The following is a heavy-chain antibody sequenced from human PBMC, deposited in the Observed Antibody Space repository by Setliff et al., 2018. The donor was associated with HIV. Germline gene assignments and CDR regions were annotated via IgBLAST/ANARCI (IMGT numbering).Heavy chain of an antibody. Sequence: ASVKVSCKASGYTFTSYDINWVRQAPGQGLEWMGWMNPNSGNTGYARKFQGRITMTRNTSITTAYMELSSLGSEDTAVYYCARGRGVVASYYYYMDVWGKGTTVTVSS. CDR2: MNPNSGNT. J-gene: IGHJ6*03. CDR1: GYTFTSYD. CDR3: ARGRGVVASYYYYMDV. D-gene: IGHD2-15*01. V-gene: IGHV1-8*02.